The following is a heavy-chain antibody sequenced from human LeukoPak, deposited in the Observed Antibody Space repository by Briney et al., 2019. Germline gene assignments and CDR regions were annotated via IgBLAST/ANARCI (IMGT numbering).Heavy chain of an antibody. CDR1: GFTFSSYE. V-gene: IGHV3-48*03. D-gene: IGHD6-19*01. Sequence: GGSLRLSCAASGFTFSSYEMNWVRQAPGKGREWVSYISSGSTIYDADSVKGRFTISRDNAKNSLYLQMNSLRAEDTAVYYCARESIAVAGAPFDYWGQGTLVTVSS. J-gene: IGHJ4*02. CDR2: ISSGSTI. CDR3: ARESIAVAGAPFDY.